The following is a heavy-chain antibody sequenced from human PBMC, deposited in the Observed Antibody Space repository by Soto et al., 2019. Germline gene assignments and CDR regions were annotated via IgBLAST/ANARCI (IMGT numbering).Heavy chain of an antibody. CDR2: IIPILDIA. J-gene: IGHJ5*02. D-gene: IGHD4-17*01. Sequence: QVQLVQSGAEVKKPGSSVKVSCKASGGTFSDYIISWVRQAPGQGLEWMGRIIPILDIANYAQKFQGRVTIPAHKSTSTAYMELSSLRSEDTALCYCARNRGDYGDCGWFAPWGQGTLVTVSS. V-gene: IGHV1-69*02. CDR3: ARNRGDYGDCGWFAP. CDR1: GGTFSDYI.